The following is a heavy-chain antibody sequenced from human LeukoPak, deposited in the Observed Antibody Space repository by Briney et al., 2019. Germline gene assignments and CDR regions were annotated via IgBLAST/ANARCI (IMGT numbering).Heavy chain of an antibody. CDR3: ARGTEVYYDSSSYYSY. CDR1: GFTFDDYG. CDR2: TNWNGGST. Sequence: PGGSLRLSCVASGFTFDDYGMGWVRQVPGKGLEWVSGTNWNGGSTGYADSVKGRFTISRDNAKSSLYLQMNSLRAEDTALYYCARGTEVYYDSSSYYSYWGQGTLVTVSS. V-gene: IGHV3-20*04. D-gene: IGHD3-22*01. J-gene: IGHJ4*02.